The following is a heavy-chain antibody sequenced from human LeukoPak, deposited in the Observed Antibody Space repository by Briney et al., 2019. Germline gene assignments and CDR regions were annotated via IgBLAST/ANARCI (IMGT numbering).Heavy chain of an antibody. CDR2: IYYSGST. J-gene: IGHJ4*02. D-gene: IGHD5-18*01. Sequence: SETLSLTCTVSGGSISSSSYYWGWIRQPPGKGLEWIGSIYYSGSTYYNPSLKSRVAISVDTSKNQFSLKLSSVTAADTAVYYCARQLWLFGYFDCWGQGTLVTVSS. V-gene: IGHV4-39*01. CDR3: ARQLWLFGYFDC. CDR1: GGSISSSSYY.